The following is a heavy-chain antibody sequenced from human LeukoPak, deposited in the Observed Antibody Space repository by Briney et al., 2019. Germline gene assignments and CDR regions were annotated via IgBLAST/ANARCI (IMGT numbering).Heavy chain of an antibody. D-gene: IGHD1-20*01. CDR1: GFTFEDYA. V-gene: IGHV3-9*01. CDR2: ISWNSGSI. CDR3: AKGYNWNPGEYYFDY. Sequence: GGSLRLSCAASGFTFEDYAMHWVRQAPGKGLEWVSGISWNSGSIGYADSVKGRFTISRDNAKNSLYLQMNSLRAEDTALYYCAKGYNWNPGEYYFDYWGQGTLVTVSS. J-gene: IGHJ4*02.